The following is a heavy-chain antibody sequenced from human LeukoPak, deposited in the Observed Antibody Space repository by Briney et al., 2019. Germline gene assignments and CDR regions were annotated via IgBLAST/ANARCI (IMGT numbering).Heavy chain of an antibody. CDR3: ARQGLGIAAALFDP. CDR2: IYHSGST. Sequence: SETLSLTCAVSGYSISSGYYWGWIRQPPGNGLEWIGSIYHSGSTYYNPSLKSRVTISVDTSKNQFSLKLSSVTAADTAVYYCARQGLGIAAALFDPWGQGTLVTVSS. V-gene: IGHV4-38-2*01. D-gene: IGHD6-13*01. CDR1: GYSISSGYY. J-gene: IGHJ5*02.